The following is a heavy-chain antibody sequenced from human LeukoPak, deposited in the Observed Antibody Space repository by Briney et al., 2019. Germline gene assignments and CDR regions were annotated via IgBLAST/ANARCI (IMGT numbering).Heavy chain of an antibody. D-gene: IGHD6-13*01. Sequence: PGGSLRLSCAASGFTLSSYSMNWVRQAPGKGLEWVAVIWSDGSNKYYADSVKGRFAISRDNSKNTVWLQMNSLRAEDTAVYYCASAAGAYDNWGQGTLVTVSS. J-gene: IGHJ4*02. CDR2: IWSDGSNK. V-gene: IGHV3-33*08. CDR3: ASAAGAYDN. CDR1: GFTLSSYS.